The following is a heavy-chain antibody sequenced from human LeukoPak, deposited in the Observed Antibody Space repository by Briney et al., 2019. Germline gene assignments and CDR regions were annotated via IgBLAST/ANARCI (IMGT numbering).Heavy chain of an antibody. CDR2: IRYDGNNK. D-gene: IGHD6-6*01. CDR1: GFTFSSYG. CDR3: AKAPIQYSSLAFFDD. Sequence: GGSLRLSCAASGFTFSSYGMHWVRQALGKGLQWVAFIRYDGNNKYYADSVKGRFTISRDNSKNTLYLQMNSLKADDTAVYYCAKAPIQYSSLAFFDDWGQGTLVTVSS. J-gene: IGHJ4*02. V-gene: IGHV3-30*02.